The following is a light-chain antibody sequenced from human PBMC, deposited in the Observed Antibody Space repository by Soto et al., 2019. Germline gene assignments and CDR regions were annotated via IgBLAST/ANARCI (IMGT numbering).Light chain of an antibody. CDR2: DAS. CDR1: KSVSSN. V-gene: IGKV3-15*01. CDR3: QQYNTWPLT. Sequence: EAVMTQSPATLSVSPGERPTLSCRASKSVSSNLAWYQQKPGQAPRLLIYDASTRATGIPARFSGSGSGTEFTLTISSLQSEDFAVYYCQQYNTWPLTFGPGTKVDIK. J-gene: IGKJ3*01.